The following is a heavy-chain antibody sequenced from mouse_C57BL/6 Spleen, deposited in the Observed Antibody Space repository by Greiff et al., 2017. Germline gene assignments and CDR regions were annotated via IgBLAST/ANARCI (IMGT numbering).Heavy chain of an antibody. CDR2: IDPEDGET. J-gene: IGHJ2*01. V-gene: IGHV14-2*01. CDR3: ARGGSDYFED. D-gene: IGHD1-1*01. CDR1: GFNIKDYY. Sequence: VQLQQSGAELVKPGASVKLSCTASGFNIKDYYMHWVKQRTEQGLEWIGRIDPEDGETKYAPKFQGKATITADTSSNTACLLHSSLTSEDTAVYYCARGGSDYFEDWGQGTTLTVSS.